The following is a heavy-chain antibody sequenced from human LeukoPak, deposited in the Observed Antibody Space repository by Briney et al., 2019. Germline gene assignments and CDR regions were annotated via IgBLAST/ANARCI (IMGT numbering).Heavy chain of an antibody. J-gene: IGHJ1*01. CDR2: IYSSGST. Sequence: GGSLRLSCAGSGFIVSSSYTSWVRQAPGKGLEWVSAIYSSGSTDYADSVRGRFTIARDTSKNMVYLQMNSLTAEDTAIYYCARRTGAAPGEFFLHWGQGTLVTVSS. V-gene: IGHV3-53*01. D-gene: IGHD6-19*01. CDR1: GFIVSSSY. CDR3: ARRTGAAPGEFFLH.